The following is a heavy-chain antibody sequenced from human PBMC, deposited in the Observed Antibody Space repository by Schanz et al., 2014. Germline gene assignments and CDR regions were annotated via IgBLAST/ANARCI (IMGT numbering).Heavy chain of an antibody. J-gene: IGHJ3*02. CDR1: GFTVSSNY. V-gene: IGHV3-11*01. Sequence: VQLVESGGGLVKPGGSLRLSCAASGFTVSSNYMSWVRQAPGKGLEWVSYITSGSAKFYADSVKGRFTISRDNAKNSLYLEMTSLRGEDTAVYYCARENLNWEAFDIWGQGTVVTVSS. CDR3: ARENLNWEAFDI. D-gene: IGHD7-27*01. CDR2: ITSGSAK.